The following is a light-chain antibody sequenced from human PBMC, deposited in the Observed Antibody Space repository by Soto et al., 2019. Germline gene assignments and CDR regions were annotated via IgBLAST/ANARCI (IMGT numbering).Light chain of an antibody. CDR1: SSNIGAGFD. J-gene: IGLJ2*01. V-gene: IGLV1-40*01. CDR2: DNS. CDR3: QSYDSRLSAVV. Sequence: QSVLTQPHSVSGAPGQRVTISCTGNSSNIGAGFDVHWYQQLPGTAPKLLIYDNSNRPSGVPDRFSGSKSGTSASLAITGLQAEDGTDYYCQSYDSRLSAVVFGGGTKVTVL.